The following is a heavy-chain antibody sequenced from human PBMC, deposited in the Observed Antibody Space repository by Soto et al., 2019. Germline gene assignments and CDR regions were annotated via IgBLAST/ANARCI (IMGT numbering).Heavy chain of an antibody. J-gene: IGHJ5*02. CDR1: GYTFTSYG. D-gene: IGHD2-2*01. V-gene: IGHV1-18*04. Sequence: QVQLVQSGAEVKKPGASVKVSCKASGYTFTSYGINWVRQAPGQGLERMGWISDYNGNTNYAQKLQGRVTMTTDTSTRTAYMDMRGLRSDATAVYYCARDRGFVVVPAAADWFDPWGQGTLVTVSA. CDR3: ARDRGFVVVPAAADWFDP. CDR2: ISDYNGNT.